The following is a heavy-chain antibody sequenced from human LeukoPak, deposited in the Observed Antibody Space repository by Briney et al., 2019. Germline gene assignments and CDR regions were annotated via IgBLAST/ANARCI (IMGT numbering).Heavy chain of an antibody. CDR2: ISGSGGST. J-gene: IGHJ4*02. CDR1: GFTFSSYA. D-gene: IGHD1-26*01. CDR3: AKVGGVGGD. Sequence: GGTLTLSCAASGFTFSSYAMSWVRQAPGKGLEWVSAISGSGGSTYYAASVKGRFTIFRAYSKHTLYMQMTMLGAEATAVYYCAKVGGVGGDWGQGTLVTVSS. V-gene: IGHV3-23*01.